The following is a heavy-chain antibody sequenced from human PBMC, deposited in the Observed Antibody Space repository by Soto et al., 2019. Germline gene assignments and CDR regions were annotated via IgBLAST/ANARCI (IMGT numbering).Heavy chain of an antibody. CDR2: IYYSGST. V-gene: IGHV4-61*01. CDR3: ARDLGIAAFDY. Sequence: SETLSLTCTVSGGSVSSGSYYWSWIRQPPGKGLEWIGYIYYSGSTNYNPSLKSRVTISVDTSKNQFSLKLSSVTAADTAVYYCARDLGIAAFDYWGQGTLVTVSS. D-gene: IGHD6-25*01. J-gene: IGHJ4*02. CDR1: GGSVSSGSYY.